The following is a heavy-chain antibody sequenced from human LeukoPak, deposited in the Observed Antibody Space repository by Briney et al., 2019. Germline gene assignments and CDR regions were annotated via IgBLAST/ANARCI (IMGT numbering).Heavy chain of an antibody. CDR3: ARFLKNPVNRGGPANYYMDV. CDR2: MKPRSGNT. J-gene: IGHJ6*03. D-gene: IGHD2/OR15-2a*01. V-gene: IGHV1-8*02. Sequence: ASVKVSCKASGYKFSTYDLTWVRQATGQGLEWMGWMKPRSGNTLYAQKFQDRVTMTRNTSISTAYMELSSLRFEDTAEYYCARFLKNPVNRGGPANYYMDVWGKGTTVT. CDR1: GYKFSTYD.